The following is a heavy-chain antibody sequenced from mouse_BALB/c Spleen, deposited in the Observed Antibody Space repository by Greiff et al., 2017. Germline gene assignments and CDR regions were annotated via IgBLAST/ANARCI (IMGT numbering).Heavy chain of an antibody. D-gene: IGHD2-4*01. Sequence: QVQLQQSGPELVKPGASVKMSCKASGYTFTDYVISWVKQRTGQGLEWIGEIYPGSGSTYYNEKFKGKATLTADKSSNTAYMQLSSLTSEDSAVYFCASGDYDGWFAYWGQGTLVTVSA. CDR1: GYTFTDYV. V-gene: IGHV1-81*01. CDR3: ASGDYDGWFAY. CDR2: IYPGSGST. J-gene: IGHJ3*01.